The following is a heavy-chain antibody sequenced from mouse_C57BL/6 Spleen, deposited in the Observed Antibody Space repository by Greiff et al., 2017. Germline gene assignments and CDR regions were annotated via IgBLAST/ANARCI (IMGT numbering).Heavy chain of an antibody. CDR1: GYTFTSYW. V-gene: IGHV1-53*01. CDR2: ITPSNGGT. Sequence: QVQLQQPGTELVKPGHSVQLSCKASGYTFTSYWMHWVKQSPGQGLEWIGNITPSNGGTNYHEKFKSKATLTVAQSSSTAYMQLSSLTSEDSAVDYCASWSYSPFAYWRQGTLVTVSA. D-gene: IGHD2-12*01. J-gene: IGHJ3*01. CDR3: ASWSYSPFAY.